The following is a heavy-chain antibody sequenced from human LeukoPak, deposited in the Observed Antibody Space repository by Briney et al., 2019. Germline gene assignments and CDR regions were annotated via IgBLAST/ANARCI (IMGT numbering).Heavy chain of an antibody. CDR3: ARDGTTVTTNYHYGMDV. CDR2: ISSSGSTI. D-gene: IGHD4-17*01. V-gene: IGHV3-48*04. CDR1: GFTFSSYS. J-gene: IGHJ6*02. Sequence: PGGSLRLSCAASGFTFSSYSMNWVRQAPGKGLEWVSYISSSGSTISYADSVKGRFTISRDNAKNSLYLQMNSLRAEDTAVYYCARDGTTVTTNYHYGMDVWGQGSTVTVSS.